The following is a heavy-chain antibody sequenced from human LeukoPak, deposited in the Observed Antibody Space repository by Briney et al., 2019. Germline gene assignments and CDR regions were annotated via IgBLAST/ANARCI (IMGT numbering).Heavy chain of an antibody. J-gene: IGHJ4*02. CDR1: GGSFSGYY. Sequence: PSETLSLTCAVYGGSFSGYYWSWIRQPPGKGLEWIGEINHSGSTNYNPSLKSRVTISVDTSKNQFSLKLSSVTAADTAVYYCASGNYYGSGSYFSRSSRDYWGQGTLVTVSS. CDR3: ASGNYYGSGSYFSRSSRDY. D-gene: IGHD3-10*01. CDR2: INHSGST. V-gene: IGHV4-34*01.